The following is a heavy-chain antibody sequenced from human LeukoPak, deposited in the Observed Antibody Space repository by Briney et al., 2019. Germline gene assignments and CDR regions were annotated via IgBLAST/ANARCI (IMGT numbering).Heavy chain of an antibody. Sequence: ESGPTLVKPTQTLTLACTFSAFSLSTSGVGVGWIRQPPGKALEWLALIYWNDDKRYSPSLKSRLTINTDNTKNQVVLTMTNMDPVDAATYYCAQRGRTMVRGVHLFAWLDHWGQGTLVTVSS. CDR3: AQRGRTMVRGVHLFAWLDH. D-gene: IGHD3-10*01. CDR2: IYWNDDK. CDR1: AFSLSTSGVG. V-gene: IGHV2-5*01. J-gene: IGHJ5*02.